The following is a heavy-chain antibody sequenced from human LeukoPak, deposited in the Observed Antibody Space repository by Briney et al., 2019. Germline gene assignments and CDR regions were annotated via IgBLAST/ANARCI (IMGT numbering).Heavy chain of an antibody. Sequence: PSETLSLTCTVSGGSISSSSYYWGWIRQPPGKGLEWIGSIYYSGSTYYNPSLKSRVTISVDTSKNQFSLKLSSVTAADTAVYYCACLGGWGYDLYFDYWGQGTLVAVSS. CDR2: IYYSGST. CDR1: GGSISSSSYY. CDR3: ACLGGWGYDLYFDY. D-gene: IGHD3-22*01. J-gene: IGHJ4*02. V-gene: IGHV4-39*01.